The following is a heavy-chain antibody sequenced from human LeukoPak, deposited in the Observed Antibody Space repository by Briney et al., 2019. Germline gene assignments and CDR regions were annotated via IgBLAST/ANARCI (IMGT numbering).Heavy chain of an antibody. Sequence: SETLSLTCTVSGGSISSSSYYWGWIRQPPGKGLEWIGSIYYSGSTYYNPSLKSRVTISVDTSKNQFSLKLSSVTAADTAVYYCARGAANWFDPWGQGTLVTVSS. V-gene: IGHV4-39*01. J-gene: IGHJ5*02. CDR3: ARGAANWFDP. CDR1: GGSISSSSYY. D-gene: IGHD6-13*01. CDR2: IYYSGST.